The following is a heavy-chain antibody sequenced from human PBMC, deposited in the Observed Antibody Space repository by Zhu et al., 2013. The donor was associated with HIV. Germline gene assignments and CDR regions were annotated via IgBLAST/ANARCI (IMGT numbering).Heavy chain of an antibody. J-gene: IGHJ6*03. D-gene: IGHD5-18*01. Sequence: QERLVQSGAELAKPGSSVRVSCQASGDSFSSDPIAWVRQSPAGGLAWIGAHIPVFDMSRYSQRFQGRVTFTADRSSRTAYMELSHVQSEDTAVYYCAREGQRYSYGPNYMDVWGKGTTVTVSS. CDR3: AREGQRYSYGPNYMDV. CDR1: GDSFSSDP. V-gene: IGHV1-69*17. CDR2: HIPVFDMS.